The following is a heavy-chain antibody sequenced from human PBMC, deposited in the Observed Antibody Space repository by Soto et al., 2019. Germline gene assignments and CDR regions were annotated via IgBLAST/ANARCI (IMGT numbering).Heavy chain of an antibody. J-gene: IGHJ4*02. V-gene: IGHV3-74*01. CDR1: GFTFSSYW. Sequence: GGSLRLSCSASGFTFSSYWMYWVRQAPGKGLVWVSRTNSDGSDTTYADSVKGRFTISRDNAKNTLYLQMNSLRAEDTAVYYCARDRGWSLFDYWGQGTLVTVSS. CDR2: TNSDGSDT. D-gene: IGHD6-19*01. CDR3: ARDRGWSLFDY.